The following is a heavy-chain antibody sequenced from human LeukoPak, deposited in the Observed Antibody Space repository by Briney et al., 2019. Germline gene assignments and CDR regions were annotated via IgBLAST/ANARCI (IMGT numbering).Heavy chain of an antibody. CDR1: GGSISSHY. CDR2: IYYSGST. J-gene: IGHJ5*02. V-gene: IGHV4-59*11. D-gene: IGHD1-20*01. Sequence: SETLSLTCTVSGGSISSHYWSWIRQPPGKGLEWIGYIYYSGSTNYNPSLKSRVTISVDTSKNQFSLKLSSVTAADTAVYYCARVPSLYYNWSGNWFDPWGQGTLVTVSS. CDR3: ARVPSLYYNWSGNWFDP.